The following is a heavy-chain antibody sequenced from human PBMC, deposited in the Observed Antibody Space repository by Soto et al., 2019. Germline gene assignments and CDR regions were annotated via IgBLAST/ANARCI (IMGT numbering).Heavy chain of an antibody. D-gene: IGHD1-20*01. CDR2: IDSGGSTT. J-gene: IGHJ4*02. V-gene: IGHV3-74*01. CDR1: GFTFSFYW. CDR3: VRALYNWNDALDY. Sequence: PGGSLRLSCAASGFTFSFYWMHWVRQTPGKGLVWVSRIDSGGSTTSYADSVKGRFTISRENAKNTLYLQMNSLRAEDTAVYYCVRALYNWNDALDYWGQGTLVTVSS.